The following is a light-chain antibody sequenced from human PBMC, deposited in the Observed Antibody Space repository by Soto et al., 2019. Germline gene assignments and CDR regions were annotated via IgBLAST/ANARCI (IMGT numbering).Light chain of an antibody. J-gene: IGKJ5*01. V-gene: IGKV3D-20*02. CDR1: QSVSSSY. CDR3: QQRSNWPIT. Sequence: EIVLTQSPGTLSLSPGDRATLSCRASQSVSSSYLAWNQQKPGQAPRLLIYGASSRATGIPDRFSGSGSGTDFTLTSNSLEPEDFAVYYCQQRSNWPITFGQGTRLEIK. CDR2: GAS.